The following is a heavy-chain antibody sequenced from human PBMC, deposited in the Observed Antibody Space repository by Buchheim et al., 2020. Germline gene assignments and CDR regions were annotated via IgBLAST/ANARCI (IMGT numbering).Heavy chain of an antibody. Sequence: EVQLFESGGDLVQPGGSLRLSCAASGLTFSYFAMRWVRQAPGKGLEWVSTVGASGADTFYADSVKGRFIISKDISQNTLDLQMNSLGTEDTALYSCSTGEGGGPDIYWGQGTL. CDR1: GLTFSYFA. D-gene: IGHD1-14*01. CDR3: STGEGGGPDIY. J-gene: IGHJ4*02. V-gene: IGHV3-23*01. CDR2: VGASGADT.